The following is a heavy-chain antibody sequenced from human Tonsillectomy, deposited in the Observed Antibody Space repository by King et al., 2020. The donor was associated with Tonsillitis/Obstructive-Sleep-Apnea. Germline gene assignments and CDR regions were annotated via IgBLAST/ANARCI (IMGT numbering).Heavy chain of an antibody. CDR2: INPRGGST. Sequence: VQLVESGAEVKKPGASVKVSCKASGDTFSSYYMHWVRQAPGQGLEWMGIINPRGGSTSYAQKFQGRVTMTRDTSTTTVYMELSSLRSEDTAVYYCARSALGTGAYNWFDPWRQGTLVTVSS. V-gene: IGHV1-46*01. CDR1: GDTFSSYY. CDR3: ARSALGTGAYNWFDP. D-gene: IGHD1-1*01. J-gene: IGHJ5*02.